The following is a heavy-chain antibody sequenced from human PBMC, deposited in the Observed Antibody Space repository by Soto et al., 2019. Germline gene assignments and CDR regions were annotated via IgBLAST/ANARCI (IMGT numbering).Heavy chain of an antibody. CDR1: GGSISSGTYY. CDR2: ISGSGST. Sequence: QVQLQESGPGLVKPSQALALTCTVSGGSISSGTYYWSWIRQHPGKGLEWIGYISGSGSTYYSPSLKSRVLMSLDTSENPFSLRLTSVTAADTAVYYCARDQGYTYGYSFDFWGQGALVTVSS. V-gene: IGHV4-31*03. D-gene: IGHD5-18*01. CDR3: ARDQGYTYGYSFDF. J-gene: IGHJ4*02.